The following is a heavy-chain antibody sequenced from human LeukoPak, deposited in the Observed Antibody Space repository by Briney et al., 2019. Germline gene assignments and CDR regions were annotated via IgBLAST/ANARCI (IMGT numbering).Heavy chain of an antibody. CDR1: GFTFRTYD. CDR3: VRVAWLDYHGMDA. V-gene: IGHV3-13*01. D-gene: IGHD6-19*01. J-gene: IGHJ6*02. CDR2: IGTAGDT. Sequence: GGSLRLSCGASGFTFRTYDFHWVRQVKGVVLEWVSGIGTAGDTYYAGSVKGRFTISRENAKNSLFLQMNSLRAGDTAVYYCVRVAWLDYHGMDAWGQGTTGTVSS.